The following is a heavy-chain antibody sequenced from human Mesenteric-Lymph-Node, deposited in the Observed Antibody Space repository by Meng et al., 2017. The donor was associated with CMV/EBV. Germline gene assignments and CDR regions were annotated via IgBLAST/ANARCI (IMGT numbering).Heavy chain of an antibody. D-gene: IGHD2-2*01. V-gene: IGHV3-74*01. CDR1: GFTFSSYW. CDR3: ARAYCSSSSCPIDF. Sequence: GGSLRLSCAASGFTFSSYWMSWVRQAPGKGLEWVSRINTDGYTTYYADSVKGRFTISRDNAKNTLYLQMNSLRAEDTAVYYCARAYCSSSSCPIDFWGQGTLVTVSS. J-gene: IGHJ4*02. CDR2: INTDGYTT.